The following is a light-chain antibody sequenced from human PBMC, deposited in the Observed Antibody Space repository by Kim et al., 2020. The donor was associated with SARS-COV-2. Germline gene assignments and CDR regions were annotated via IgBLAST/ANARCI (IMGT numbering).Light chain of an antibody. Sequence: EIVMTQSPATLSVSPGERATLSCRASQSVSSSLAWYQQKPAQAPRLLIYGASTRATGIPARFSGSGSGTEFTLTISSLQSEDFAVYYCHQYNNWPPAWTFGQGTKVDIK. V-gene: IGKV3-15*01. CDR1: QSVSSS. CDR3: HQYNNWPPAWT. CDR2: GAS. J-gene: IGKJ1*01.